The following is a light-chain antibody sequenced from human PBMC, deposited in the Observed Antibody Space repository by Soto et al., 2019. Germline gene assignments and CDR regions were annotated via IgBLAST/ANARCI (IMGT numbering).Light chain of an antibody. V-gene: IGKV3-15*01. CDR1: QSVDHY. J-gene: IGKJ1*01. Sequence: ETVLTQSPATLSLSPGERATLSCRASQSVDHYLAWYQQKPGQAPRVLIYGASTRATGIPARFSGSGSGTEFTLTISSLQSEDFVVYYCQHYNDWPPTWTFGQGTRVEIK. CDR3: QHYNDWPPTWT. CDR2: GAS.